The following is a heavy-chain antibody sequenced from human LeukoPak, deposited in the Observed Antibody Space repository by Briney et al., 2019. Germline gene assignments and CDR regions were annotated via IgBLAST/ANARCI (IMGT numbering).Heavy chain of an antibody. V-gene: IGHV4-59*12. J-gene: IGHJ4*02. Sequence: PSETLSLTCTVSGGSISSYYWSWIRQPPGKGLEWIGYIYYSGSTNYNPSLKSRVTISVDTSKNQFSLKLSSVTAADTAVYYCARERRGGYSPLDYWGQGTLVTVSS. D-gene: IGHD5-18*01. CDR3: ARERRGGYSPLDY. CDR2: IYYSGST. CDR1: GGSISSYY.